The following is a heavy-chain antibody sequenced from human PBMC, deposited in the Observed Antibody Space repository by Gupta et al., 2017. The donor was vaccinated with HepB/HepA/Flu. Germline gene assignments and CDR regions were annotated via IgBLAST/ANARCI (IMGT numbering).Heavy chain of an antibody. Sequence: EVQLVESGGGLVQPGGSVRLSCAASGLTFSSFWMSWVRQAPGKGLEWVANIKQDGNEKYCVDSVKGRFTISRENAKNSLYLQMNSLRAEDTAVYYCARVRIVGATRPYYYYMDVWGKGTTVTVSS. J-gene: IGHJ6*03. V-gene: IGHV3-7*01. CDR2: IKQDGNEK. CDR1: GLTFSSFW. CDR3: ARVRIVGATRPYYYYMDV. D-gene: IGHD1-26*01.